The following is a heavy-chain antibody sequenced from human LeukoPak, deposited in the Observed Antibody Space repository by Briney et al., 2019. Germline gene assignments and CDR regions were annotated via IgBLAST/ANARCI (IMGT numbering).Heavy chain of an antibody. Sequence: PSETLSLTCTVSGGSMSPYYWSWIRQPPGKGLEWIGYIYYSGRTNYNPSLKSRVTISVDTSKNQFSLKLSSVTAADTAVYYCARTLTIFGVVPQSVGYYYMDVWGKGTTVTVSS. D-gene: IGHD3-3*01. V-gene: IGHV4-59*12. J-gene: IGHJ6*03. CDR1: GGSMSPYY. CDR3: ARTLTIFGVVPQSVGYYYMDV. CDR2: IYYSGRT.